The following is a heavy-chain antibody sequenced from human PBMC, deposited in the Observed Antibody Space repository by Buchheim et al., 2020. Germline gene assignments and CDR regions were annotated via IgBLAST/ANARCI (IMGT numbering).Heavy chain of an antibody. CDR2: INHSGST. D-gene: IGHD3-3*01. CDR3: ARSIHLEWLSDDD. J-gene: IGHJ4*02. Sequence: QVQLQQWGAGLLKPSETLSLTCAVYGGSFSGYYWSWIRQPPGKGLEWIGEINHSGSTNYNPSLKSRVTISVDQSKNQFYLKLSSVTAADTAVYYCARSIHLEWLSDDDWDQGTL. V-gene: IGHV4-34*01. CDR1: GGSFSGYY.